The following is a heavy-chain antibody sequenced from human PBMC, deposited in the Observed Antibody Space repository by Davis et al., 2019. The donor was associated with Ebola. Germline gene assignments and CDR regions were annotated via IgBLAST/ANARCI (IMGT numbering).Heavy chain of an antibody. J-gene: IGHJ4*02. CDR3: AREVAVAGTECDY. V-gene: IGHV3-7*01. CDR1: GFTFSSYW. Sequence: GESLKISCAASGFTFSSYWMSWVRQAPGKGLEWVANIKEDGSEKYYVDSVKGRFTISRDNAKNSLYLQMNSLRDEDTAVYYCAREVAVAGTECDYWGQGTLVTVSS. D-gene: IGHD6-19*01. CDR2: IKEDGSEK.